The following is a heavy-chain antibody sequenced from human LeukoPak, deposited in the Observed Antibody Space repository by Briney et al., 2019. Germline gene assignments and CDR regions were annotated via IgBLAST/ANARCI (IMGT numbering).Heavy chain of an antibody. CDR2: IYTSGST. J-gene: IGHJ6*03. D-gene: IGHD6-6*01. V-gene: IGHV4-61*02. Sequence: SETLSLTCTVSGGSISSSSYYWGWIRQPAGKGLEWIGRIYTSGSTNYNPSLKTRLTISVDTSKNQFSLKLRSVTAADTAVYYCARGGIAARRGGSYMDVWGKGTTVTVSS. CDR1: GGSISSSSYY. CDR3: ARGGIAARRGGSYMDV.